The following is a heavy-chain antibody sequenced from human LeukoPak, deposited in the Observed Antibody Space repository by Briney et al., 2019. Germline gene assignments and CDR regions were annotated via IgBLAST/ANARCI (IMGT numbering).Heavy chain of an antibody. CDR2: IEQDGSEK. CDR3: ARGHIGMDV. Sequence: GGSLRLSCAASGFTFSSYAMTWVRQAPGKGLEWVANIEQDGSEKNYVDSVKGRFTISRDNAKNPLDLQMNRLRAEDTAVYYCARGHIGMDVWGKGTTVTVSS. J-gene: IGHJ6*04. D-gene: IGHD5-12*01. CDR1: GFTFSSYA. V-gene: IGHV3-7*01.